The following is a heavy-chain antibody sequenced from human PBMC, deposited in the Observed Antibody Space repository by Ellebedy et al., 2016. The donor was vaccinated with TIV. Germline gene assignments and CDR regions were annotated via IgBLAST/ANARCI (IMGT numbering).Heavy chain of an antibody. Sequence: ASVKVSCKASGGTFSSYAISWVRQAPGQGLEWMGGIIPIFGTANYAQKFQGRVTITADESTSTAYMELSSLRSEDTAVYYCARDAGTAWYFDLWGRGTLVTVSS. V-gene: IGHV1-69*13. J-gene: IGHJ2*01. D-gene: IGHD1-7*01. CDR3: ARDAGTAWYFDL. CDR2: IIPIFGTA. CDR1: GGTFSSYA.